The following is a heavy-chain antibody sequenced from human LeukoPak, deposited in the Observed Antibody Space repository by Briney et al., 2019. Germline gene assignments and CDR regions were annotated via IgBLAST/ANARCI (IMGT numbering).Heavy chain of an antibody. Sequence: ASVKVSCKASGYTFTSYYMHWVRQAPGKGLGWMGGFDPEDGETIYAQKFQGRVTMTEDTSTDTAYMELSSLRSEDTAVYYCATGVYGGNPYFDYWGQGTLVTVSS. D-gene: IGHD4-23*01. CDR2: FDPEDGET. CDR3: ATGVYGGNPYFDY. CDR1: GYTFTSYY. J-gene: IGHJ4*02. V-gene: IGHV1-24*01.